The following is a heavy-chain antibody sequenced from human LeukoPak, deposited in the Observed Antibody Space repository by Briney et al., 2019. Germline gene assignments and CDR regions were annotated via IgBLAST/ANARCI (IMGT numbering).Heavy chain of an antibody. V-gene: IGHV1-2*02. CDR2: INPNSGGT. D-gene: IGHD3-22*01. J-gene: IGHJ3*02. CDR3: AREIVVVIRGDAFDI. CDR1: GYTXTGYY. Sequence: GASVKVSCKASGYTXTGYYMHWVRQAPGQGLKWMGWINPNSGGTNYAQKFQGRVTMTRDTSISTAYMELSRLRSDDTAVYYCAREIVVVIRGDAFDIWGQGTMVTVSS.